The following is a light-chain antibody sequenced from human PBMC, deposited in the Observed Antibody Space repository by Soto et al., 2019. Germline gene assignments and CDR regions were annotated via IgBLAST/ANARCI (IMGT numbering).Light chain of an antibody. CDR1: SSNIGAGYD. CDR2: GNS. Sequence: QSVLTQPPSVSGAPGQRVTISCTGSSSNIGAGYDVHWYQQLPETAPKLLIYGNSNRPSGVPDRFSGSKSGTSASLAIAGLRAEDEANYSCQTYHRSLSGWVFGGGTKLTVL. CDR3: QTYHRSLSGWV. J-gene: IGLJ3*02. V-gene: IGLV1-40*01.